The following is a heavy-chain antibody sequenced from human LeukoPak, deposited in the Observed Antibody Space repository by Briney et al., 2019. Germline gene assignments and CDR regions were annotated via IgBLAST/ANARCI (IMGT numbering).Heavy chain of an antibody. CDR1: AFILSAYN. J-gene: IGHJ6*02. D-gene: IGHD3-10*01. CDR3: ARDRDAGGMDV. V-gene: IGHV3-21*01. Sequence: GGSLRLSCAASAFILSAYNMNWVRQAPGKGLEWVSSISYTGTYIYYADSVKGRFTISRDNSKNTLYLQMNSLRAEDTAVYYCARDRDAGGMDVWGQGTTVTVSS. CDR2: ISYTGTYI.